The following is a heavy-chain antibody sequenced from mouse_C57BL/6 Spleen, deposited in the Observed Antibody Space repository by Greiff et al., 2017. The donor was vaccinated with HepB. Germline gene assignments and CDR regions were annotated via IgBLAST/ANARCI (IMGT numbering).Heavy chain of an antibody. D-gene: IGHD1-1*01. CDR1: GYTFTDYN. CDR2: INPNNGGT. V-gene: IGHV1-18*01. J-gene: IGHJ3*01. Sequence: DVQLQESGPELVKPGASVKIPCKASGYTFTDYNMDWVKQSHGKSLEWIGDINPNNGGTIYNQKFKGKATLTVDKSSSTAYMELRSLTSEDTAVYYCARRGDYYGSSPWFAYWGQGTLVTVSA. CDR3: ARRGDYYGSSPWFAY.